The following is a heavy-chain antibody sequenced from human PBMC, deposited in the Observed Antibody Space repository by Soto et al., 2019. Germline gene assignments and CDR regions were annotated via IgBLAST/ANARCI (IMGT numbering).Heavy chain of an antibody. CDR2: INPDGTNT. J-gene: IGHJ6*02. V-gene: IGHV3-74*01. D-gene: IGHD2-21*01. CDR3: TGPHDCGGRTWRSGHRCCGLDA. CDR1: EFTFGNYW. Sequence: EVQLVGSGGDSVQPGGSLRLSCAASEFTFGNYWMHWVRQSPGKGLVWVSRINPDGTNTDYADSVMGRFTVSRDNDKNTVYLQMSSLRSEDTSVYYCTGPHDCGGRTWRSGHRCCGLDACGQGITFTLAS.